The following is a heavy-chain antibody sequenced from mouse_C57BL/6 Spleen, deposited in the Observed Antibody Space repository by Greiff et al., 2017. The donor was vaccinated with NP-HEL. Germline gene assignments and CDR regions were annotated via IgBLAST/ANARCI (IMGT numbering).Heavy chain of an antibody. D-gene: IGHD2-4*01. V-gene: IGHV5-4*01. Sequence: EVQRVESGGGLVKPGGSLKLSCAASGFTFSSYAMSWVRQTPEKRLEWIATISDGGSYTYYPDNVKGRFTISRDNAKNNQYLQMSNLKSEDPAMYYCARGWNYYDSPWFAYWGQGTLVTVSA. J-gene: IGHJ3*01. CDR3: ARGWNYYDSPWFAY. CDR1: GFTFSSYA. CDR2: ISDGGSYT.